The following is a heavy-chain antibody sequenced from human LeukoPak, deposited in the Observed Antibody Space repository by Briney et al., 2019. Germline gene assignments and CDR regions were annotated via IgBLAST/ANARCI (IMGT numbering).Heavy chain of an antibody. CDR2: IGTSTSYI. D-gene: IGHD1-1*01. CDR1: GFTFSTYI. CDR3: AKNWDY. J-gene: IGHJ4*02. Sequence: GGSLRLSCAASGFTFSTYIMNWVRQTPGKGLEWVSSIGTSTSYIYYADSVKGRFTISRDNAKNSLYLEMNSLRAEDTAVYYCAKNWDYWGQGTLVTVSS. V-gene: IGHV3-21*01.